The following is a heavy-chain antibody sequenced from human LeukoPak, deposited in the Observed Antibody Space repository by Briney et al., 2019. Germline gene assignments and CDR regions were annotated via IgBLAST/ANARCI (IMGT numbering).Heavy chain of an antibody. Sequence: GASVKVSCTASGYTFTSYYMHWVRQAPGQGLEWMGIINPSGGSTSYAQKFQGRVTMTRDTSTSTVYMELSSLRFEDTAVYYCARDRTTGYCSGGSCYHLVWGQGTLVTVSS. CDR2: INPSGGST. J-gene: IGHJ4*02. V-gene: IGHV1-46*01. D-gene: IGHD2-15*01. CDR1: GYTFTSYY. CDR3: ARDRTTGYCSGGSCYHLV.